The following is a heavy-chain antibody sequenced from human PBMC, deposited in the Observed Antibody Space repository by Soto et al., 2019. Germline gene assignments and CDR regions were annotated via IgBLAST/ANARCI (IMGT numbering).Heavy chain of an antibody. D-gene: IGHD1-26*01. CDR3: ARHELPGSRVAFDI. Sequence: SETLSLTCTVSGGSISSSSYYWGWIRQPPGKGLEWIGSIFYSGSTYYNPSLKSRVTISVDTSKNQFSLRLTSVTAADTAVYYCARHELPGSRVAFDIWGQGTMVTVSS. CDR1: GGSISSSSYY. CDR2: IFYSGST. J-gene: IGHJ3*02. V-gene: IGHV4-39*01.